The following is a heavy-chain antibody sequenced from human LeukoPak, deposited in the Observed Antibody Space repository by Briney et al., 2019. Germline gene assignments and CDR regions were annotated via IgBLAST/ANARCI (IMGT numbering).Heavy chain of an antibody. V-gene: IGHV1-46*03. J-gene: IGHJ4*02. CDR3: ARGQFVASDY. CDR2: INSSSGST. D-gene: IGHD3-10*01. Sequence: ASVEVSCKASGYTFTSHYMRWVRQAPGQGLEWMGIINSSSGSTNYAQNLQGRVTMTTDTSTSTVYMELSSLRSEDTAVYYCARGQFVASDYWGQGTLVTVTS. CDR1: GYTFTSHY.